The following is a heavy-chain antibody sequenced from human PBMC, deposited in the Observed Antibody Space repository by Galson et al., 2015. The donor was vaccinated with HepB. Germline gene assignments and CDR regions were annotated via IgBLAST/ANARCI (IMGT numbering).Heavy chain of an antibody. J-gene: IGHJ3*01. D-gene: IGHD3-22*01. Sequence: QSGAEVKKPGESLKISCKGSGYNFTNYWIGWVRQTPGKGLEWMGIVYPSDSDIRYSPSFQGQVSISADKSVSTAYLQWSSLKASDTALYCCARHHRLEYEDDSNGHYFFDVWGQGTMVTVSS. CDR2: VYPSDSDI. CDR1: GYNFTNYW. V-gene: IGHV5-51*01. CDR3: ARHHRLEYEDDSNGHYFFDV.